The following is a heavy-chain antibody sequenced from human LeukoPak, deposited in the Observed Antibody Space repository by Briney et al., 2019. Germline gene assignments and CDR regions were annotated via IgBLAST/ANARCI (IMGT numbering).Heavy chain of an antibody. D-gene: IGHD6-13*01. Sequence: PGGSLRLSCAASGFTFSGFAMHWVRQAPGKGLEWVAVISYDGKNEIYSDSVKGRFTISRDNFENTLYLQLNSLKAEDTAVYYCARPFSWPHYYYALDVWGQGTTVTVSS. CDR2: ISYDGKNE. V-gene: IGHV3-30*04. CDR1: GFTFSGFA. CDR3: ARPFSWPHYYYALDV. J-gene: IGHJ6*02.